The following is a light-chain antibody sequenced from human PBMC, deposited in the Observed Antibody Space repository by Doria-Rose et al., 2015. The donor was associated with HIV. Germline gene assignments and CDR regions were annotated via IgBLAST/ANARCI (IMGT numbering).Light chain of an antibody. Sequence: DTQLTQSPESLGMSLGERATLNCKSNQSLLYTSKSYLAWYQQKPGQPPKLLIYWASTRQSGVPARFSGSGSGTDFTLTISSPEAEDVAVYYCQQYYDTPSFGPGTTVDIK. CDR3: QQYYDTPS. CDR1: QSLLYTSKSY. V-gene: IGKV4-1*01. CDR2: WAS. J-gene: IGKJ3*01.